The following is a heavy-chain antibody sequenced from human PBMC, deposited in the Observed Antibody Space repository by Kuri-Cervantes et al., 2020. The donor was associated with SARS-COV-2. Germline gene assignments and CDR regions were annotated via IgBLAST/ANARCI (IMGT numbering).Heavy chain of an antibody. V-gene: IGHV4-59*08. CDR2: IYYSGST. D-gene: IGHD2-15*01. Sequence: GSLRLSCTVSGGSISSYYWSWIRQPPGKGLEWIGYIYYSGSTNYNPSLKSRVTVSVDTSKSQFSLKLSSVTAADTAVYYCARHGGVRGPFDYWGQGTLVTVSS. CDR1: GGSISSYY. J-gene: IGHJ4*02. CDR3: ARHGGVRGPFDY.